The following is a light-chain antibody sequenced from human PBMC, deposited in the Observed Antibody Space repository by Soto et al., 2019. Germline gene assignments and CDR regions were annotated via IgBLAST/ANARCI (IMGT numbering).Light chain of an antibody. J-gene: IGLJ2*01. Sequence: QSVLTQPASVSGSPGQSITISCTGTSGDVGRYNYVSWYQQHPGKAPTLIIYEVTNRPSGVSNRFSGSKSGSTASLTISGLQAEDEADYYCSSYTGTHTVIFGGGTKLTVL. CDR3: SSYTGTHTVI. V-gene: IGLV2-14*03. CDR2: EVT. CDR1: SGDVGRYNY.